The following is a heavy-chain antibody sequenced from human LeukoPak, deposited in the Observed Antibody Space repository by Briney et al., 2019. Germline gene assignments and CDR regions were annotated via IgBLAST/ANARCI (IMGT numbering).Heavy chain of an antibody. J-gene: IGHJ6*03. CDR3: ARGAYYYYMDV. V-gene: IGHV1-8*03. CDR1: GYTFTSYD. Sequence: VAPVKVSCKASGYTFTSYDINWVRQATGQGLEWMGWMNPNSGNTGYAQKFQGRVTITRNTSISTAYMGLSSLRSEDTAVYYCARGAYYYYMDVWGKGTTVTVSS. CDR2: MNPNSGNT.